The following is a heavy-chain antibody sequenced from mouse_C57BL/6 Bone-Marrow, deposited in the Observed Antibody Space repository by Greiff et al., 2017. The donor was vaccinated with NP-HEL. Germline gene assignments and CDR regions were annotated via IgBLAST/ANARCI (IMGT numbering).Heavy chain of an antibody. CDR2: ISSGGSYT. J-gene: IGHJ1*03. CDR1: GFTFSSYG. V-gene: IGHV5-6*02. D-gene: IGHD1-1*01. CDR3: ARRITTVVARWYFDV. Sequence: EVKLVESGGDLVKPGGSLKLSCAASGFTFSSYGMSWVRQTPDKRLEWVATISSGGSYTYYPASVKGRFTISRDNAKNNLYLQMSSLKSEDTAMYDCARRITTVVARWYFDVWGTGTTVTVSS.